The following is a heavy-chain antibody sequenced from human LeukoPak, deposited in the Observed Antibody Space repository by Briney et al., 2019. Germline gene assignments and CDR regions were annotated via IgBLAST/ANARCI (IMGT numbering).Heavy chain of an antibody. J-gene: IGHJ4*02. Sequence: PSETLSLTCTVSGASISSYYWSWIRQSPGKGLEWIGYIYYSGRTNYNPSLKSRVTISVDTSKNQFPLKLTSATAADMAVYYCARDLTDYYELDYWGQGTLVTVSS. CDR2: IYYSGRT. CDR3: ARDLTDYYELDY. V-gene: IGHV4-59*01. CDR1: GASISSYY. D-gene: IGHD3-22*01.